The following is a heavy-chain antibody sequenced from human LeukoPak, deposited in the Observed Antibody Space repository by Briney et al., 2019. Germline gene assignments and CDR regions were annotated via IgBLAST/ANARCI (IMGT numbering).Heavy chain of an antibody. CDR1: GFTFSSYA. CDR3: ARDREYYDYVWGSYRPLRGAFDI. J-gene: IGHJ3*02. V-gene: IGHV3-23*01. CDR2: ISGSGVST. Sequence: GGSLRLSCAASGFTFSSYAMSWVRQAPGKGLEWVSAISGSGVSTHYADSVKGRFTISRDNAKNSLYLQMNSLRAEDTAVYYCARDREYYDYVWGSYRPLRGAFDIWGQGTMVTVSS. D-gene: IGHD3-16*02.